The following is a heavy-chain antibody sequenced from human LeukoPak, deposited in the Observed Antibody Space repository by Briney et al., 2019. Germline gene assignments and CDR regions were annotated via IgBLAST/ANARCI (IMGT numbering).Heavy chain of an antibody. V-gene: IGHV3-11*06. CDR2: ISTTSSYT. J-gene: IGHJ4*02. CDR3: ARDAYCTNGVCSAYFDS. CDR1: GFTFRNAW. Sequence: PGGSLRLSCAASGFTFRNAWMSWIRQAPGKGLERVSFISTTSSYTKYADSVKGRFTISRDNAKSSLSLQMNSLRAEDTAVYYCARDAYCTNGVCSAYFDSWGQGTLVTVSS. D-gene: IGHD2-8*01.